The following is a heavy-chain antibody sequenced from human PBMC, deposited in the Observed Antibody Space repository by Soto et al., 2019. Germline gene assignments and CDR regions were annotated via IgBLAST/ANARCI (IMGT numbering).Heavy chain of an antibody. J-gene: IGHJ5*02. CDR2: IYHSGST. CDR3: ARVALVLWFGELTLGWFDP. V-gene: IGHV4-4*02. D-gene: IGHD3-10*01. CDR1: GGSISSGNW. Sequence: PSETLSLTCAVSGGSISSGNWWSWVRQPPGKGLEWIGEIYHSGSTNYNPSLKSRVTISVDKSKNQFSLKLSSVTAADTAVYYCARVALVLWFGELTLGWFDPWGQGTLVTVSS.